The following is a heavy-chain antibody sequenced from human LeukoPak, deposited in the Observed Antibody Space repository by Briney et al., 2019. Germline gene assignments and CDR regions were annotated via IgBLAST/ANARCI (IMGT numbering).Heavy chain of an antibody. Sequence: GGSLRLSCVASGFTFSSHAASWFRQAPGKGLEWVSTIGRGGTDTYYADSVRGRFTISKDCSKNTLQMNSLSAEDTAIYYCVKHSGGVYGNSDYWGQGVLVTVSS. D-gene: IGHD1-1*01. V-gene: IGHV3-23*01. CDR1: GFTFSSHA. CDR3: VKHSGGVYGNSDY. J-gene: IGHJ4*02. CDR2: IGRGGTDT.